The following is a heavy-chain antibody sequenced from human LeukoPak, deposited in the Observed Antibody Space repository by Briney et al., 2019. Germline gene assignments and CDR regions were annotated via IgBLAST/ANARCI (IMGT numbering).Heavy chain of an antibody. CDR2: IIPNSGGT. D-gene: IGHD2/OR15-2a*01. CDR3: ASLKNILANDY. V-gene: IGHV1-2*02. CDR1: GYTFTDYY. Sequence: ASVKVSCKASGYTFTDYYIHWMRQAPGQGLEWMGWIIPNSGGTHLAQKFQGSVTMTRDTSVSTAYMVLSSLTSDDTAVYYCASLKNILANDYWGQGTLVTVAS. J-gene: IGHJ4*02.